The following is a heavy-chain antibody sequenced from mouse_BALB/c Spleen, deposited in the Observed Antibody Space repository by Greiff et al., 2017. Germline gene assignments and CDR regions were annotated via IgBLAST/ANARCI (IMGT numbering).Heavy chain of an antibody. CDR3: ARGGVPYDYDRGYYAMDY. CDR1: GYTFTSYW. V-gene: IGHV1S81*02. D-gene: IGHD2-4*01. CDR2: INPSNGRT. J-gene: IGHJ4*01. Sequence: QVQLQQPGAELVKPGASVKLSCKASGYTFTSYWMHWVKQRPGQGLEWIGEINPSNGRTNYNEKFKSKATLTVDKSSSTAYMQLSSLTSEDSAVYYCARGGVPYDYDRGYYAMDYWGQGTSVTVSA.